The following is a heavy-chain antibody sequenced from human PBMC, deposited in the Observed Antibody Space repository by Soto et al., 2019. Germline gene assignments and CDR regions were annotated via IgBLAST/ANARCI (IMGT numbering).Heavy chain of an antibody. J-gene: IGHJ4*02. Sequence: QVQLQESGPGLVKPSETLSLTCTVSGVSVSSGSFYWAWIRQPPGKGLEWIGFGSYSGTTNYKPSLKSRVTISVETSRSQISLKVSSLTAAETAVYYCARGATVTQYDYWGQGTLVTVSS. D-gene: IGHD4-17*01. CDR1: GVSVSSGSFY. CDR2: GSYSGTT. V-gene: IGHV4-61*01. CDR3: ARGATVTQYDY.